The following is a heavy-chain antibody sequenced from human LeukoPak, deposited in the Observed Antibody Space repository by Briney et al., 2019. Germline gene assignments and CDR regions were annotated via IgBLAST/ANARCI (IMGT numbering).Heavy chain of an antibody. Sequence: GGSLRLSCAASGFTFSSYGMHWVRQAPGKGLEWLAFMRYDGSNKYYADSVKGRFTISRDNSKNTLYLQMNSLRAEDTAMYYCAKTATRSIQVWDYWGQGTLVTVSS. CDR1: GFTFSSYG. CDR3: AKTATRSIQVWDY. V-gene: IGHV3-30*02. J-gene: IGHJ4*02. D-gene: IGHD6-6*01. CDR2: MRYDGSNK.